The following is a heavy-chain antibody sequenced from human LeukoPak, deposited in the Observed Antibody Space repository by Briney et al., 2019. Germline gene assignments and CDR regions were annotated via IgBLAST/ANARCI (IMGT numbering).Heavy chain of an antibody. V-gene: IGHV3-30*18. CDR3: AKDRPSLWFGELWGPFDY. J-gene: IGHJ4*02. CDR1: GFTFSSYG. CDR2: ISYDGSNK. D-gene: IGHD3-10*01. Sequence: GRSLRLSCAASGFTFSSYGMHWVRQAPGKGLEWVAVISYDGSNKYYADSVKGRFTISRDNSKNTLYLQMNSLRAEDTAVYYRAKDRPSLWFGELWGPFDYWGQGTLVTVSS.